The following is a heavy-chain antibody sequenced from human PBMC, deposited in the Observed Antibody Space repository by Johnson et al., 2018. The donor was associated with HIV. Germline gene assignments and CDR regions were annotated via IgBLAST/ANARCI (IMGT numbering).Heavy chain of an antibody. J-gene: IGHJ3*02. V-gene: IGHV3-30*03. Sequence: QVQLVESGGGLVQPGRSLRLSCAASGFTFTHFAMDWVRQAPGKGLEWVAVISSDGSTKHYADSVKGRFTISRDNSKNTVSLQMNSLRAEDTAVYYCARDTVTGSPAFDIWGQGTMVTVSS. CDR2: ISSDGSTK. CDR1: GFTFTHFA. CDR3: ARDTVTGSPAFDI. D-gene: IGHD1-20*01.